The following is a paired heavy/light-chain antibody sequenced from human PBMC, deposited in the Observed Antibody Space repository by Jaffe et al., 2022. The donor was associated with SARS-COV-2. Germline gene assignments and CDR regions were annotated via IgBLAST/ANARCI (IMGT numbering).Light chain of an antibody. J-gene: IGLJ3*02. V-gene: IGLV2-14*03. Sequence: QSALTQPASVSGSPGKSITISCTGASTDVGAYNYVSWYQQYPGQAPKVIIFDVSDRPSGVSPRFSGSKSGTTASLTISGLQPDDEADYYCASYTTTNTWVFGGGTKVTVL. CDR3: ASYTTTNTWV. CDR2: DVS. CDR1: STDVGAYNY.
Heavy chain of an antibody. CDR3: ARYDSTGHDAFDV. D-gene: IGHD3-22*01. J-gene: IGHJ3*01. CDR2: ISVTGSRE. Sequence: EVQMVESGGGLVQPGTSLRLSCVASGFSFSSYAMAWVRQAPGKGLEWVSFISVTGSREYYADSVKGRFAVTRDNAKNSLFLQMDSLRDEDTATYFCARYDSTGHDAFDVWGQGTMVTVSS. CDR1: GFSFSSYA. V-gene: IGHV3-48*02.